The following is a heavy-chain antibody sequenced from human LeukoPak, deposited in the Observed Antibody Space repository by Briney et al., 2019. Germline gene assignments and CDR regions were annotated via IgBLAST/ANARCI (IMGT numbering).Heavy chain of an antibody. J-gene: IGHJ4*02. CDR3: ARHSISRSYAAPFDY. Sequence: SETLSLTCTVSRGSLSSSSYYWGWIRQPPGKGLEWIGSIYYSGSTYYNPSLKSRVTISVDTSKNQFSLKLSSVTAADTAVYYCARHSISRSYAAPFDYWGQGTLVTVSS. D-gene: IGHD1-26*01. V-gene: IGHV4-39*01. CDR2: IYYSGST. CDR1: RGSLSSSSYY.